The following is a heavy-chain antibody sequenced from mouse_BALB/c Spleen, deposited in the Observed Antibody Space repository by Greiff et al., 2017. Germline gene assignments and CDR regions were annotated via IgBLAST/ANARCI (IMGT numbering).Heavy chain of an antibody. CDR2: IDPYYGGT. V-gene: IGHV1-39*01. CDR3: ARRYYRYDYWYFDV. J-gene: IGHJ1*01. CDR1: GYSFTGYN. Sequence: VQLQQSGPELEKPGASVKISCKASGYSFTGYNMNWVKQSNGKSLEWIGNIDPYYGGTSYNQKFKGKATLTSDKSSSTAYMELSSLTSEDSAVYYCARRYYRYDYWYFDVWGAGTTVTVSS. D-gene: IGHD2-14*01.